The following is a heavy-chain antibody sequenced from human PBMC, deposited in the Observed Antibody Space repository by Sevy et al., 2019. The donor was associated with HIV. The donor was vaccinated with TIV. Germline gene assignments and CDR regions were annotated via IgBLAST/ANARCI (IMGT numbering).Heavy chain of an antibody. D-gene: IGHD1-26*01. V-gene: IGHV3-23*01. J-gene: IGHJ4*02. CDR2: ITGRGDTT. CDR1: GFTFNDYA. CDR3: AKRRVGGSYYFDY. Sequence: GGSLRLSCAASGFTFNDYAMSWVRQAPGRGLEWVSTITGRGDTTNYADSVKGRFTISRDNSKNTLYLQMNSLRAEDTAVYYCAKRRVGGSYYFDYWGQGTLVTVSS.